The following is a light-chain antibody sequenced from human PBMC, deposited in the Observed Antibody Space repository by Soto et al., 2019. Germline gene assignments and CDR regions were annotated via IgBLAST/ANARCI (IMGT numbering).Light chain of an antibody. V-gene: IGLV1-40*01. CDR1: SSNIGAGYD. Sequence: QSVLTQPPSVSAAPGQRVTISCTGSSSNIGAGYDVHWYQHLPGSAPKLLIFGNVNRPSGIPDRFSGSKSGTSASLAITGLQAEEEADYYCQSYDSSLSDSYVFGTGTKLTVL. CDR2: GNV. CDR3: QSYDSSLSDSYV. J-gene: IGLJ1*01.